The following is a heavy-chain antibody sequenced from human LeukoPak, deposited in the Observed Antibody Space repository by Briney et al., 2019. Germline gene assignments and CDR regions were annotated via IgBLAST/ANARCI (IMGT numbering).Heavy chain of an antibody. V-gene: IGHV1-46*01. J-gene: IGHJ4*02. D-gene: IGHD3-22*01. CDR1: GYTFTSYY. CDR2: INPSGGST. CDR3: ARVSLPVSSGYYYAEFDY. Sequence: ASVKVSCKASGYTFTSYYMHWVRQAPGQGLEWMGIINPSGGSTSYAQKFQGRVTMTRDTSTSTVYMELSSLRSEDTAVYYCARVSLPVSSGYYYAEFDYWGQGTLVTVCS.